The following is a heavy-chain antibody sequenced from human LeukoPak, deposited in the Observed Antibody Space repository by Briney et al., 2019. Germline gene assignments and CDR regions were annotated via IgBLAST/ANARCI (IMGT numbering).Heavy chain of an antibody. J-gene: IGHJ6*02. CDR2: ISYDGSNK. Sequence: GGSLRLSCAASGFTFSSYAMHWVRQAPGKGLEWVAVISYDGSNKDNADSVKGRFTISRDNSKNSLYLQMNSLRAEDTAVYYFYKYAYCRIKSSNFYYYYCMEHWGQGTTVTVSS. V-gene: IGHV3-30-3*01. CDR1: GFTFSSYA. D-gene: IGHD2-21*01. CDR3: YKYAYCRIKSSNFYYYYCMEH.